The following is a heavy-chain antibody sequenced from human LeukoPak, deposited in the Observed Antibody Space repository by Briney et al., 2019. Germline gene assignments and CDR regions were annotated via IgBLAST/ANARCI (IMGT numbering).Heavy chain of an antibody. CDR3: AKRESRFLEWLPFDY. CDR1: GFTFSSYA. CDR2: IRYDGRNK. V-gene: IGHV3-30*02. J-gene: IGHJ4*02. D-gene: IGHD3-3*01. Sequence: GRSLRLSCAASGFTFSSYAMHWVRQAPGKGLEWVAFIRYDGRNKYYADSVKGRFTISRDNSKNTLYLQMNSLRAEDTAVYYCAKRESRFLEWLPFDYWGQGTLVTVSS.